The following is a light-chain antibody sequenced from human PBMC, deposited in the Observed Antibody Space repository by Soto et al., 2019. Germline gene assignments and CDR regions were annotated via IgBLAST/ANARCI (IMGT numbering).Light chain of an antibody. Sequence: QSALTQPRSVSGSPGQSVTISCTGTSSDVGAYNYVSWYQHHPGKAPKVMIYDVSERPSGAPDRFSGSKSDNKASLTISGLQAEDEADYYRCSYAGSYSWVFGGGTQLTVL. V-gene: IGLV2-11*01. J-gene: IGLJ7*01. CDR3: CSYAGSYSWV. CDR1: SSDVGAYNY. CDR2: DVS.